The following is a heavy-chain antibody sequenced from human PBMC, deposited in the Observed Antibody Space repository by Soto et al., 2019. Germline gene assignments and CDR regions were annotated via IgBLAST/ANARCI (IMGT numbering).Heavy chain of an antibody. CDR1: GDSISSYY. CDR2: IYYSGST. D-gene: IGHD5-12*01. CDR3: ARVGYSGYGHFDY. J-gene: IGHJ4*02. V-gene: IGHV4-59*01. Sequence: PSETLSLTCTVSGDSISSYYWSWIRQPPGKGLEWIGYIYYSGSTNYNPSLKSRVTISVDTSKNQFSLKLSSVTAADTAVYYCARVGYSGYGHFDYWGQGTLVTVSS.